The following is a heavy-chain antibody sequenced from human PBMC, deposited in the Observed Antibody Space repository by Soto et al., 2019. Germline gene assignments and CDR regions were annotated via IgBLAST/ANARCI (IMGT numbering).Heavy chain of an antibody. CDR2: IYYSGST. CDR3: ARGIQLDYYFDY. J-gene: IGHJ4*02. CDR1: GGSISSSSYY. V-gene: IGHV4-39*01. Sequence: PSETLSLTCTVSGGSISSSSYYWGWIRQPPGKGLEWIGSIYYSGSTYYNPSLKSRVTISVDTSKNQFSLKLSSVTAADTAVYYCARGIQLDYYFDYWGQGTLVTVSS. D-gene: IGHD5-18*01.